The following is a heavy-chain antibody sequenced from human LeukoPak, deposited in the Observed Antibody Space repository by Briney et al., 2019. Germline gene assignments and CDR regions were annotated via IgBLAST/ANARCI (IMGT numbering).Heavy chain of an antibody. J-gene: IGHJ3*02. CDR1: GGTFSSYA. CDR3: ASYRRTDSSGYSAFDI. V-gene: IGHV1-69*05. Sequence: SVKVSCKASGGTFSSYAISWVRQAPGQGLEWMGGIIPIFGTANYAQKFQGRVTITTDESTSTAYMELSSPRSEDTAVYYCASYRRTDSSGYSAFDIWGQGTMVTVSS. CDR2: IIPIFGTA. D-gene: IGHD3-22*01.